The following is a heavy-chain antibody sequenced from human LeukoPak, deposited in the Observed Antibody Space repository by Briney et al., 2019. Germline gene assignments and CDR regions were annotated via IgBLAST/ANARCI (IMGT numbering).Heavy chain of an antibody. CDR2: ISGSSTTI. V-gene: IGHV3-48*04. CDR1: GFTFSNYN. J-gene: IGHJ6*02. Sequence: GGSLRLSCVASGFTFSNYNMNWVRQAPGKGLEWLSYISGSSTTIYYADSVKGRFTISRDNAKNSLYLQMNSLRAEDTAVYYCARDQWATVTTSNYYYYGMDVWGQGTTVTVSS. CDR3: ARDQWATVTTSNYYYYGMDV. D-gene: IGHD4-17*01.